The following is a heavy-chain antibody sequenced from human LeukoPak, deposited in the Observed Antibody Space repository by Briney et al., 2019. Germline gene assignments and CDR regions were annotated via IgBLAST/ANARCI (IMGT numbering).Heavy chain of an antibody. CDR3: ARASSAGNS. CDR2: ISNSGAYI. V-gene: IGHV3-21*01. CDR1: GFSFSDYS. D-gene: IGHD2-15*01. J-gene: IGHJ5*02. Sequence: GGSLRLSCAGSGFSFSDYSLNWVRQAPGKGLEWVSSISNSGAYIYYADSVKGRFTISRDNAKNSLFLQMSSLRAEDTAVDYCARASSAGNSWGQGTLVTVSS.